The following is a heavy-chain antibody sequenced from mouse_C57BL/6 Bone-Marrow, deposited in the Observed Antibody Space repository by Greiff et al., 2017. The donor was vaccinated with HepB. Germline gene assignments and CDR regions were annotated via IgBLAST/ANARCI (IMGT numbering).Heavy chain of an antibody. CDR1: GFTFSNYW. J-gene: IGHJ4*01. V-gene: IGHV6-3*01. Sequence: EVHLVESGGGLVQPGGSMKLSCVASGFTFSNYWMNWVRQSPEKGLEWVAQIRLKSDNYATHYAESVKGRFTISRDDSKSSVYLQMNNLRAEDTGIYYCTAGYYYAMDYWGQGTSVTVSS. CDR3: TAGYYYAMDY. D-gene: IGHD4-1*01. CDR2: IRLKSDNYAT.